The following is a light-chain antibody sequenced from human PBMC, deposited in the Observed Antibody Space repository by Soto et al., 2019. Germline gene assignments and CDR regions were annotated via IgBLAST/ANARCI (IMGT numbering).Light chain of an antibody. CDR3: QQYNSYST. J-gene: IGKJ2*01. CDR1: QSISSW. Sequence: DIQMPQSPSTLSASVGDRVTITCRASQSISSWLAWYQQKPGKAPKLLIYKASSLESGVPSRFSGSGSGTEFSVTISSLQPDDFATYYCQQYNSYSTFGQGTKLEIK. CDR2: KAS. V-gene: IGKV1-5*03.